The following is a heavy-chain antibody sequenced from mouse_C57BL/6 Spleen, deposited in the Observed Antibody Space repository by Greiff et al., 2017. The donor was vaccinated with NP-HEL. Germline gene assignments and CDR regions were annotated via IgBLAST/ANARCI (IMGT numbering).Heavy chain of an antibody. CDR3: ATLYYGNGYFDY. D-gene: IGHD2-1*01. Sequence: EVNVVESEGGLVQPGSSMKLSCTASGFTFSDYYMAWVRQVPEKGLEWVANINYDGSSTYYLDSLKSRFIISRDNAKNILYLQMSSLKSEDTATYYCATLYYGNGYFDYWGQGTTLTVSS. J-gene: IGHJ2*01. V-gene: IGHV5-16*01. CDR2: INYDGSST. CDR1: GFTFSDYY.